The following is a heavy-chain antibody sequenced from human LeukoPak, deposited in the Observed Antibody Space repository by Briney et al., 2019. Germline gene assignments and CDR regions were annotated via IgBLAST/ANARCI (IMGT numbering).Heavy chain of an antibody. CDR1: GYTFIRYG. J-gene: IGHJ4*02. CDR3: ARARALGDPWYFDY. CDR2: INPNSGGT. V-gene: IGHV1-2*02. Sequence: ASVKVSCKTSGYTFIRYGITWVRQAPGQGLEWMGWINPNSGGTNYAQKFQGRVTMTRDTSISTAYMELSRLRSDDTAVYYCARARALGDPWYFDYWGQGTLVTVSS. D-gene: IGHD2-21*02.